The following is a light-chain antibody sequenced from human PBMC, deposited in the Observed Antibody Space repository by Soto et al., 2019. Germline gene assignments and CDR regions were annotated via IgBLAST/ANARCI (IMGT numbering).Light chain of an antibody. CDR2: GAS. CDR3: QQYGSSPPYT. J-gene: IGKJ2*01. V-gene: IGKV3-20*01. Sequence: EIVLTQSPGTLSLSPGERATLSCRASQSVTNSYLAWYQQKPGQAPRLLIYGASSRATGTPDRFSGSGSGTDFTLTISRLEPEDFAVYYCQQYGSSPPYTFGQGTKLEIK. CDR1: QSVTNSY.